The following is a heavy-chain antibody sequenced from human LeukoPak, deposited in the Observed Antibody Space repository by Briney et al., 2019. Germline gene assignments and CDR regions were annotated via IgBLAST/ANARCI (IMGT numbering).Heavy chain of an antibody. J-gene: IGHJ4*02. D-gene: IGHD3-3*01. CDR2: IIPIFGTA. Sequence: SVKVSCKASGGTFSSYAISWVRQAPGQGLEWMGGIIPIFGTANYAQKFQGRVTITADESTSTAYMELSSLRSEDTAVYYCARDDRGYDFWSGYYDYWGQGTLVTVSS. CDR3: ARDDRGYDFWSGYYDY. V-gene: IGHV1-69*01. CDR1: GGTFSSYA.